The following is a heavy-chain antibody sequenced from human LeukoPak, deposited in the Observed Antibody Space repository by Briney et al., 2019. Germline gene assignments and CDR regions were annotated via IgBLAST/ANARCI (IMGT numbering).Heavy chain of an antibody. V-gene: IGHV3-23*01. CDR2: ISGSGGST. Sequence: GGSLRLSCAASGFTFSSYAMSWVRQAPGKGLEWVSGISGSGGSTYYADSVKGRFTISRDNSKNTLYLQMNRLRAEDTAVYYCAKDPAVASYYFGSWGQGTLVTVSS. CDR1: GFTFSSYA. D-gene: IGHD6-19*01. J-gene: IGHJ4*02. CDR3: AKDPAVASYYFGS.